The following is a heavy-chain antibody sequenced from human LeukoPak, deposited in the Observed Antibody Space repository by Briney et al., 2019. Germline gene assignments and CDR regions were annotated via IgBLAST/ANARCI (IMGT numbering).Heavy chain of an antibody. Sequence: GGSLRLSCAASGFTFSSYGMHWVRQAPGKGLEWVAVISYDGSNKYYADSVKGRFTISRDNSKNTLYLQMNSLRAEDTAVYYCAKDGSLSYYYDSSGYFNWYFDLWGRGTLVTVSS. CDR1: GFTFSSYG. V-gene: IGHV3-30*18. CDR3: AKDGSLSYYYDSSGYFNWYFDL. J-gene: IGHJ2*01. CDR2: ISYDGSNK. D-gene: IGHD3-22*01.